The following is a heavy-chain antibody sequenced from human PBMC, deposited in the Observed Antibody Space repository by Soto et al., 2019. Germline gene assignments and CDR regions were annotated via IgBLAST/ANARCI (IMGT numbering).Heavy chain of an antibody. J-gene: IGHJ3*02. CDR2: ISSSSSTI. D-gene: IGHD1-26*01. Sequence: EVQLVESGGGLVQPGGSLRLSCAASGFTFSSYSMNWVRQAPGKGLEWVSYISSSSSTIYYADSVKGRFTISRDNAKNSLYLQMNSLRDEDTAVYYCARGAHVGALTSVRNDAFDIWGQGTMVTVSS. CDR3: ARGAHVGALTSVRNDAFDI. CDR1: GFTFSSYS. V-gene: IGHV3-48*02.